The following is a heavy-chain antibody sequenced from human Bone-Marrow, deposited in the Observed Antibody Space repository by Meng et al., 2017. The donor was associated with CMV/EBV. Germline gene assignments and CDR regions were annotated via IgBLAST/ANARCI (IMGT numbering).Heavy chain of an antibody. V-gene: IGHV1-2*02. J-gene: IGHJ6*02. CDR1: GYIFTDYY. CDR3: ARAHYYYNMDV. Sequence: ASVKVSCKASGYIFTDYYMHWVRPAPGQGLEWMGWINPNSGGTNYAQNFQGRVTMSSDTSISTAYMELSRLRSDDTAVYYCARAHYYYNMDVWGQGTTVTVSS. CDR2: INPNSGGT.